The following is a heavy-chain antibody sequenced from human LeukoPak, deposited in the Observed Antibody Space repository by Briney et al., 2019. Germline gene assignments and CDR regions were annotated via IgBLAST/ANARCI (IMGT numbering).Heavy chain of an antibody. J-gene: IGHJ4*02. CDR2: ISTRDNTI. Sequence: GGSLRLSCTASGFTFSDYYMSWIRQTPGKGLEWLSYISTRDNTIPYADSVKGRFTISRDNANNSVFLQMNNLRAEDSAIYYCARGARWAYYFDYWGQGSLVTVSS. CDR3: ARGARWAYYFDY. D-gene: IGHD4-23*01. V-gene: IGHV3-11*01. CDR1: GFTFSDYY.